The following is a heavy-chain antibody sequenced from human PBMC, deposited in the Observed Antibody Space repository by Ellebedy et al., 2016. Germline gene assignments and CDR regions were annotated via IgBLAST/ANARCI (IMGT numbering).Heavy chain of an antibody. V-gene: IGHV3-21*01. J-gene: IGHJ4*02. CDR3: ARDSDSSGWYKY. CDR2: ISSSSSYI. Sequence: GGSLRLSCAASGFTFSSYSMNWVRQAPGKGLEWVSSISSSSSYIYYADSVKGRFTISRDNAKNSLYLQMNSLRAEDTAVYYCARDSDSSGWYKYWGQGTLVTVSS. D-gene: IGHD6-19*01. CDR1: GFTFSSYS.